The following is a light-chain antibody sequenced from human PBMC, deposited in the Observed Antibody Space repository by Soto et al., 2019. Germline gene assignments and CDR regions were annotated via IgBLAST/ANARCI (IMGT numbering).Light chain of an antibody. CDR3: QVYGSSSKT. Sequence: EIVMTQSPATPSVSPGGRATLSCRASQRVDDSHLDWYQLRPGQAPRLLIYGASTRATGIPDRFSGSGSGTDFTLTISRLEPEDFAVYFCQVYGSSSKTFGQGTKVDIK. J-gene: IGKJ1*01. CDR1: QRVDDSH. CDR2: GAS. V-gene: IGKV3-20*01.